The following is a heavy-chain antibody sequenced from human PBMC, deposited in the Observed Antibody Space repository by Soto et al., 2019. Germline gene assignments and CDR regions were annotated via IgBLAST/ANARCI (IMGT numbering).Heavy chain of an antibody. V-gene: IGHV1-46*01. CDR3: ARDQDDYCGSGSYLGGKDV. Sequence: ASVKVSCKASGYTFTSYYMHWVRQAPGQGLEWMGIISPSGGSTSYAQKFQGRVTMTRDTSTSTVYMELGSLRSEDTAVYYCARDQDDYCGSGSYLGGKDVRGQGTTVTVAS. D-gene: IGHD3-10*01. J-gene: IGHJ6*02. CDR2: ISPSGGST. CDR1: GYTFTSYY.